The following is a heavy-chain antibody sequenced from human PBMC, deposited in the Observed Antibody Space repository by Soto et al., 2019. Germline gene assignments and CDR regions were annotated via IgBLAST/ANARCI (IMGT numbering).Heavy chain of an antibody. D-gene: IGHD3-22*01. CDR2: ISYDGSNK. Sequence: HPGGSLRLSCAASGFTFSSYAMHWVRQAPGKGLEWVAVISYDGSNKYYADSVKGRFTISRDNSKNTLYLQMNSLRDEDTAVYYCAAHDDSSAYCRNWGQGTLVTVSS. CDR1: GFTFSSYA. J-gene: IGHJ4*02. V-gene: IGHV3-30*14. CDR3: AAHDDSSAYCRN.